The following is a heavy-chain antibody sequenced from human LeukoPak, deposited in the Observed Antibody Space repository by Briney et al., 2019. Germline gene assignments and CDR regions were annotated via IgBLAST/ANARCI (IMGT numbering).Heavy chain of an antibody. V-gene: IGHV1-69*06. J-gene: IGHJ5*02. CDR1: GGTFSSYA. D-gene: IGHD3-22*01. Sequence: SVKVSCKASGGTFSSYAISWVRQAPGQGLEWMGGIIPIFGTANYAQKFQGRVTMTEDTSTDTAYMELSSLRSEDTAVYYCATMYYYDSSGPNWFDPWGQGTLVTVSS. CDR2: IIPIFGTA. CDR3: ATMYYYDSSGPNWFDP.